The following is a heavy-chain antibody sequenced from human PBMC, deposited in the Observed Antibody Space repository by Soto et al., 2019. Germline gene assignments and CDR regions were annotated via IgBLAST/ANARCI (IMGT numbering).Heavy chain of an antibody. D-gene: IGHD3-22*01. V-gene: IGHV1-58*02. CDR1: GFTITSSA. CDR3: AAPVAYDSSGYYYYYGMDV. J-gene: IGHJ6*02. Sequence: GASAKVSCTDSGFTITSSAMQWVRQDKKQRLEWIGWIVVGSGNTNYAQKFQERVTITRDMSTSTAYMELSSLRSEDTAVYYCAAPVAYDSSGYYYYYGMDVWGQGTTVT. CDR2: IVVGSGNT.